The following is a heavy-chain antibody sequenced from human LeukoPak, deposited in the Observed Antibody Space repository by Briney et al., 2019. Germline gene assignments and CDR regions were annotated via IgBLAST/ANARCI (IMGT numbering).Heavy chain of an antibody. CDR3: ARGNDYFDY. D-gene: IGHD2-8*01. Sequence: ASVKVSSKSSVYTVTGYYIHCVLRAPGQGLEWMGWINPNSGGTNYAQKFRCRVTMTRETSISTAYMELSRLRSDDTPVYYCARGNDYFDYRGQGSLVTVSS. CDR1: VYTVTGYY. CDR2: INPNSGGT. J-gene: IGHJ4*02. V-gene: IGHV1-2*02.